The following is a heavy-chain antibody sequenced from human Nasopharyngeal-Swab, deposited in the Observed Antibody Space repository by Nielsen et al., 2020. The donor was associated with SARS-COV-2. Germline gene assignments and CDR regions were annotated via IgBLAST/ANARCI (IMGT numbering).Heavy chain of an antibody. CDR3: ARLPRIAAAGGY. V-gene: IGHV4-34*01. CDR2: INHSGST. D-gene: IGHD6-13*01. J-gene: IGHJ4*02. Sequence: SETLSLTCAVYGGSFSGYYWSWIRQPPGKGLEWIGEINHSGSTNYNPSLKRRVTISVDTSKNQYSQKLSSVTAADTAVYYCARLPRIAAAGGYWGQGTLVTVSS. CDR1: GGSFSGYY.